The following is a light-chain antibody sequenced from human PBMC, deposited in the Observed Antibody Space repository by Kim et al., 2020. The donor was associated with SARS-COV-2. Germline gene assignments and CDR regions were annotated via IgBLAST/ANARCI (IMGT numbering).Light chain of an antibody. CDR3: QQYYNWPPWT. Sequence: EIVMTQSPATLSVSPGERATLSCRASQSVSSNLAWYLQKPGQAPRLLIYGASTRATGIPARFSGSGSGTEYTLIISSLQSEDFAVYYCQQYYNWPPWTFGQGTKVDIK. CDR2: GAS. V-gene: IGKV3-15*01. CDR1: QSVSSN. J-gene: IGKJ1*01.